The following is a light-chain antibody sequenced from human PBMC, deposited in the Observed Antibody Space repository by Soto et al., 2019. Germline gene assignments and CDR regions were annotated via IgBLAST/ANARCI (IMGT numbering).Light chain of an antibody. CDR3: LQYSTWPPLYT. CDR2: DAS. CDR1: QSVSSY. J-gene: IGKJ2*01. Sequence: EIVMTQSPATLSVSLGERVTLSCRASQSVSSYLAWYQHKPGQAPRLLISDASTRATDIPDRLSGSGSGTDFTLTISSLQSTDFAVYYCLQYSTWPPLYTFGQGTKLEIK. V-gene: IGKV3-15*01.